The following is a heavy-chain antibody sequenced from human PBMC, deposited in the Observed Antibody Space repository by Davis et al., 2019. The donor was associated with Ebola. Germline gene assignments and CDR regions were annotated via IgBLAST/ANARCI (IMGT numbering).Heavy chain of an antibody. CDR1: GFTVSSNY. CDR3: GRGALFGIPAGTIDS. V-gene: IGHV3-66*01. J-gene: IGHJ4*02. D-gene: IGHD3-16*01. CDR2: IYSGRST. Sequence: GESLKISCAASGFTVSSNYMSWVRQAPGKGLEWVSIIYSGRSTYYADSVKGRFTISRDNAKNTLYLEMNSLRSEDTAVYYCGRGALFGIPAGTIDSWGQGTLVTVSS.